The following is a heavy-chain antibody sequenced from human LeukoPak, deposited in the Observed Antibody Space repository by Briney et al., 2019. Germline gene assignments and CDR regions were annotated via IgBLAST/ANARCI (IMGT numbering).Heavy chain of an antibody. Sequence: GGFLRLSCAASGFTFSSYWMHWVRQAPGKGLVWVSRINSDGSSTSYADPVKGRFTISRDNAKNTLHLQMNSLRAEDTAVYYCARRSAAKDAFDIWGQGTMVTVSS. D-gene: IGHD6-25*01. CDR1: GFTFSSYW. CDR2: INSDGSST. CDR3: ARRSAAKDAFDI. J-gene: IGHJ3*02. V-gene: IGHV3-74*01.